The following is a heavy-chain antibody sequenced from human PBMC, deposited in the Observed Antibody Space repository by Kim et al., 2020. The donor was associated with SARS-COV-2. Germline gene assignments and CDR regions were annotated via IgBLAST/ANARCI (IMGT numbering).Heavy chain of an antibody. CDR2: ISAGQSTI. V-gene: IGHV3-11*01. J-gene: IGHJ4*02. D-gene: IGHD6-13*01. CDR3: ARTMLSNSFLMRGDFDY. Sequence: GGSLRLSCAASGFTFTDYYMNWVRQTPGKGLEWLSFISAGQSTIYYADSVKGRFTISRDNAKNTLYLQMDSLRAEDTAVYYCARTMLSNSFLMRGDFDYWGRGTLVTVSS. CDR1: GFTFTDYY.